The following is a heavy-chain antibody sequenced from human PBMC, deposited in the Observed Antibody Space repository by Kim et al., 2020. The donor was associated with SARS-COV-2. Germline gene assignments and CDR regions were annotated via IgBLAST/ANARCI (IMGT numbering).Heavy chain of an antibody. Sequence: SETLSLTCTVSGGSISSYYWTWIRQPPGKGLEWIGYIYYSGSTKYNPSLKSRVSISVDTSKNRFSLKLSSVTAADTAVYSCASRLSGSYYFDYWGQGTLVTVSS. CDR3: ASRLSGSYYFDY. D-gene: IGHD1-26*01. CDR2: IYYSGST. V-gene: IGHV4-59*08. J-gene: IGHJ4*02. CDR1: GGSISSYY.